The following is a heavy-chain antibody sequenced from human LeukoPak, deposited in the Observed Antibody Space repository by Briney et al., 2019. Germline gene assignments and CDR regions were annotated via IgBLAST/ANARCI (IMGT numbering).Heavy chain of an antibody. J-gene: IGHJ4*02. CDR2: IIRSGDRT. Sequence: GGSLRLSGAASGLIFSSYAMSWVRQAPGKGLEWVSTIIRSGDRTSYAESVKGRFTISRDNSKNTLYLQMNSLRAEDTAVYYCAKDGVAPGSSGDFVDYWGQGTLVTVSS. D-gene: IGHD3-10*01. CDR3: AKDGVAPGSSGDFVDY. V-gene: IGHV3-23*01. CDR1: GLIFSSYA.